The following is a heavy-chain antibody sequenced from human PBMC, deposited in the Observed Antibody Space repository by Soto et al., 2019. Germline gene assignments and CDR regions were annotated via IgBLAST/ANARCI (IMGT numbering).Heavy chain of an antibody. V-gene: IGHV1-69*13. D-gene: IGHD3-22*01. CDR2: IIPIFGTA. J-gene: IGHJ3*02. Sequence: GASVKVSCKASGGTFSSYAISWVRQAPGQGLEWMGGIIPIFGTANYAQKFQGRVTITADESTSTAYMELSSLRSEDTAVYYCANYYYDSSGPHPHAFDIWGQGTMVTVS. CDR3: ANYYYDSSGPHPHAFDI. CDR1: GGTFSSYA.